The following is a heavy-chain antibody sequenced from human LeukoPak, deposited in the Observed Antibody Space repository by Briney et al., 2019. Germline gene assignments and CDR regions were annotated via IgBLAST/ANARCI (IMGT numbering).Heavy chain of an antibody. D-gene: IGHD3-9*01. CDR2: IYYSGST. CDR1: GGSISSGDYS. V-gene: IGHV4-30-4*01. J-gene: IGHJ2*01. Sequence: SETLSLTCTVSGGSISSGDYSWSWIRQPPGKGLEWIGYIYYSGSTYYNPSLKSRVTISVDTSKNQFSLKLSSVTAADTAVYYCARGLRYFDWAHWYFDLWGRGTLVTVSS. CDR3: ARGLRYFDWAHWYFDL.